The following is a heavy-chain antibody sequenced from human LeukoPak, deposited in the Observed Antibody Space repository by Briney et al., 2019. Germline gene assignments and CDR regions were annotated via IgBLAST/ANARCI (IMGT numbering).Heavy chain of an antibody. CDR1: GSSFAKSL. V-gene: IGHV5-51*01. CDR2: ITPVDSDT. D-gene: IGHD1-1*01. Sequence: GESLKISCKGSGSSFAKSLIGWGRQPLEKGLEWMGIITPVDSDTRYSPSFQGQATISADKSITTAYLHWSSLKATTTALYYCTGHGIGYYFGYWGPGALVTVSS. CDR3: TGHGIGYYFGY. J-gene: IGHJ4*02.